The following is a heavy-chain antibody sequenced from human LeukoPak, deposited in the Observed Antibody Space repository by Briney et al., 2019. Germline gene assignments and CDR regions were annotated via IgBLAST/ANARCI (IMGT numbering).Heavy chain of an antibody. Sequence: GGSLRLSCAASGFTFSSYAMSWVRQAPGKGLEWVSSISGSGVGTHYADSVKGRLTISRDNSKNTLFLQMTSLRAEDTAIYYCVKDRANFHYGMDVWGQGTTVTVSS. CDR1: GFTFSSYA. D-gene: IGHD1-7*01. CDR3: VKDRANFHYGMDV. CDR2: ISGSGVGT. V-gene: IGHV3-23*01. J-gene: IGHJ6*02.